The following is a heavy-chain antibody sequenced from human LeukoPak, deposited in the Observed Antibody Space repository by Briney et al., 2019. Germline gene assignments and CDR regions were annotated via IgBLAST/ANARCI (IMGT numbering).Heavy chain of an antibody. Sequence: SETLSLTCTVSGGSIGSYYWNWIRQFPGKGLEWIGYIYYSGSTNYNPSLKSRVTMSVDTSKSQFSMKLSFVTAVDTAVYYRAGSGWYGVFDYWGPGTLVTVSS. J-gene: IGHJ4*02. CDR1: GGSIGSYY. CDR2: IYYSGST. D-gene: IGHD6-19*01. V-gene: IGHV4-59*13. CDR3: AGSGWYGVFDY.